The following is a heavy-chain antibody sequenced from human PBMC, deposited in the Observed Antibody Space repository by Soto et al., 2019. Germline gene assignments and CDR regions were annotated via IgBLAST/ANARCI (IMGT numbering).Heavy chain of an antibody. V-gene: IGHV3-33*01. D-gene: IGHD3-3*01. CDR3: ARDASYYSLWSGYYPSRNGMDV. Sequence: QVQVVESGGGVVQPGRSLRLSCAASGFTFSSFGMHWVRQAPGKGLEWVSLIWYDGSKKSYGDSVKGRFTISRDNSRNTAYLQMNSLRVDDTAVYYCARDASYYSLWSGYYPSRNGMDVWGQGTTVTVSS. J-gene: IGHJ6*02. CDR2: IWYDGSKK. CDR1: GFTFSSFG.